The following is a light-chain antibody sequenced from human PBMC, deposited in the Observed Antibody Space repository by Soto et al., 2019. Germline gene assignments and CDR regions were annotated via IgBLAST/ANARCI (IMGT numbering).Light chain of an antibody. V-gene: IGLV2-8*01. CDR1: TTDVGVYDL. Sequence: QSALTQPPSASGSPGQSVTISCTGTTTDVGVYDLVSWYQQHPGKAPKVIIYEVTKRPSGVPDRFFGSKSGSTASLTVSGLQAEDEAVYYCCSYTVGDTVVFGGGTKLTVL. CDR2: EVT. J-gene: IGLJ2*01. CDR3: CSYTVGDTVV.